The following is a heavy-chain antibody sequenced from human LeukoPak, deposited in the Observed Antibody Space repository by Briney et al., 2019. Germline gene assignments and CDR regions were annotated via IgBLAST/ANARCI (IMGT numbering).Heavy chain of an antibody. D-gene: IGHD2-15*01. Sequence: GASVKVSCKASGYTFTSYDINWVRQATGQGLEWMGWMNPNSGNTGYAQKFQGRVTMTRNTSIGTAYMELSSLRSEDTAVYYCARGTKGYCSGASCYYIDYWGQGALVTVSS. CDR1: GYTFTSYD. J-gene: IGHJ4*02. V-gene: IGHV1-8*01. CDR2: MNPNSGNT. CDR3: ARGTKGYCSGASCYYIDY.